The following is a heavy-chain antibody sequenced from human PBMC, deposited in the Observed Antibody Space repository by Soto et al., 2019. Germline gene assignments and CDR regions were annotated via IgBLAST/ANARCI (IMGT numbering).Heavy chain of an antibody. J-gene: IGHJ4*02. Sequence: GGSLRLSCAASGFTFRNNVLSWVRQSPGKGLDWVSGITGSGRDTYYADSVKGRFTISRDNSKNMVFLQMNSLRAEDTALYYCAKNGLDNSPSAIDSWGPGTLVTVSS. CDR1: GFTFRNNV. D-gene: IGHD2-8*01. CDR3: AKNGLDNSPSAIDS. CDR2: ITGSGRDT. V-gene: IGHV3-23*01.